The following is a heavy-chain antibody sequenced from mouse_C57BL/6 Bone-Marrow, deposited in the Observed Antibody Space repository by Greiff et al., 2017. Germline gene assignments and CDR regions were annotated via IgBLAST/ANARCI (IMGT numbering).Heavy chain of an antibody. V-gene: IGHV6-3*01. D-gene: IGHD1-3*01. J-gene: IGHJ2*01. CDR1: GFTFSNYW. CDR2: IRLKSDNYAT. CDR3: TGSGMRDFDY. Sequence: EVQLVESGGGLVQPGGSMKLSCVASGFTFSNYWMNWVRQSPEKGLEWVAQIRLKSDNYATHYAESVKGRFTISRDDSKSSVYLQMNNLRAEDTGIYYCTGSGMRDFDYWGQGTTLTVSS.